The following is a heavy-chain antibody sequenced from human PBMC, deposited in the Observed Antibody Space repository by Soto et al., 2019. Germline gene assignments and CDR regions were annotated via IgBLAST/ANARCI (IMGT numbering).Heavy chain of an antibody. CDR2: IYYSGST. CDR3: ARVAVLDYVWGSYRGYYFDY. CDR1: GGSISSYY. V-gene: IGHV4-59*01. Sequence: SETLSLTCTVSGGSISSYYWSWIRQPPGKGLEWIGYIYYSGSTNYNPSLKSRVTISVDTSKNQLSLKLSSVTAADTAVYYCARVAVLDYVWGSYRGYYFDYWGQGTLVTVSS. J-gene: IGHJ4*02. D-gene: IGHD3-16*02.